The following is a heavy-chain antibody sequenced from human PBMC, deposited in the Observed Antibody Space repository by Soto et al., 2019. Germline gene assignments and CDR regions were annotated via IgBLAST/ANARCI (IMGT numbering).Heavy chain of an antibody. V-gene: IGHV2-5*01. J-gene: IGHJ3*01. CDR3: AHWYFATDDFYV. D-gene: IGHD3-9*01. Sequence: QITLKESGPTLVKPTQTLTLTCTFSGFSLSTSGVGVGWIRQPPGKALEWLALIYWNDDKHYSPSLKSRPTSSKDTSKIQVVLTMTSMGPVHTATYYSAHWYFATDDFYVSGQGTMVTVSS. CDR2: IYWNDDK. CDR1: GFSLSTSGVG.